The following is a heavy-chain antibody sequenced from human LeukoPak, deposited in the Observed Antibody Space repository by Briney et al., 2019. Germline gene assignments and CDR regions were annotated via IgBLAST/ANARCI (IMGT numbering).Heavy chain of an antibody. Sequence: SETLSLTCAVYGGSFSGYYWSWIRQPPGKGLEWIGEINHSGSTNYNPSLKSRVTISVDTSKNQFSLKLSSVTAADTAVYYCARRDRYYYGSGSYDYWAREPWSPSPQ. CDR3: ARRDRYYYGSGSYDY. D-gene: IGHD3-10*01. CDR1: GGSFSGYY. CDR2: INHSGST. V-gene: IGHV4-34*01. J-gene: IGHJ4*02.